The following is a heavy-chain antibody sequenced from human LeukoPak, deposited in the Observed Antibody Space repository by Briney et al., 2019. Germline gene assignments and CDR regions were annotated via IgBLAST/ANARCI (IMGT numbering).Heavy chain of an antibody. V-gene: IGHV3-30*18. CDR2: ISYDGSNK. D-gene: IGHD5-18*01. J-gene: IGHJ4*02. Sequence: GGSLRLSCAASAFTFSSYGMHWVRQAPGKGLDWVAVISYDGSNKYYADSVKGRFTISRDNSKNTLYLQMNSLRGEDTAVYYCAKGLQLWAPIDYWGQGTLVTVSS. CDR3: AKGLQLWAPIDY. CDR1: AFTFSSYG.